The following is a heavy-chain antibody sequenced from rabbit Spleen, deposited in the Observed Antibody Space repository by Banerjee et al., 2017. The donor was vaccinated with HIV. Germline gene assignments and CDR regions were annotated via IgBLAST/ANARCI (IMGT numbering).Heavy chain of an antibody. V-gene: IGHV1S45*01. CDR1: GVSFSFSSY. D-gene: IGHD7-1*01. Sequence: QEQLVESGGGLVKPGASLTLTCTASGVSFSFSSYMCWVRQAPGKGLEWIACIEVGSSGRANYANWAKGRFTISKTSSTTVTLQMTTLTAADTATYFCARAPYGGDSADTLNLWGQGTLVTVS. CDR2: IEVGSSGRA. J-gene: IGHJ4*01. CDR3: ARAPYGGDSADTLNL.